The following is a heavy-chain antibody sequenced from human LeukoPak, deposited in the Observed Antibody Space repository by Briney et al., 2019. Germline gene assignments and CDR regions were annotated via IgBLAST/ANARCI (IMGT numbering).Heavy chain of an antibody. CDR3: ARDRGTGTTAWSAFDI. J-gene: IGHJ3*02. D-gene: IGHD1-1*01. CDR1: GGSFSGYY. Sequence: ASETLSLTCAVYGGSFSGYYWSWIRQPPGKGLEWIGEINHSGSTNYNPSLKSRVTISVDTSKNQFSLKLSSVTAADTAVYYCARDRGTGTTAWSAFDIWGQGTMVTVSS. CDR2: INHSGST. V-gene: IGHV4-34*01.